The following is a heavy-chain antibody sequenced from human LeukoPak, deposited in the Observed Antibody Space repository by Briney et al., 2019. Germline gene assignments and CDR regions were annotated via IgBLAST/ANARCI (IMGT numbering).Heavy chain of an antibody. CDR1: GFTFSSYS. CDR2: ISSSSSYI. Sequence: PGGSLRLSCAASGFTFSSYSMSWVRQAPGKGLEWVSSISSSSSYIYYADSVKGRFTISRDNAKNSLYLQMYSLGAEDTAGYYCARVRWTMVRGVILTPIDYWGQGTLVTVSS. J-gene: IGHJ4*02. V-gene: IGHV3-21*01. CDR3: ARVRWTMVRGVILTPIDY. D-gene: IGHD3-10*01.